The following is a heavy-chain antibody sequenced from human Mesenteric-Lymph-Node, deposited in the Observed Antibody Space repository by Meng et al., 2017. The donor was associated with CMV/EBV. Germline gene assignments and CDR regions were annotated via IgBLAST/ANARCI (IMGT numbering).Heavy chain of an antibody. V-gene: IGHV3-30*19. D-gene: IGHD2-2*01. CDR1: GFTFNFYG. CDR3: ARDEQSIVVVPAAPPVYYYYGMDV. Sequence: GESLKISCAVSGFTFNFYGMHWVRQAPGKGLEWVAIISYDGSNKYYTDSVKGRFTISRDNSKNTLYLQMNSLRAEDTAVYYCARDEQSIVVVPAAPPVYYYYGMDVWGQGTTVTVSS. CDR2: ISYDGSNK. J-gene: IGHJ6*02.